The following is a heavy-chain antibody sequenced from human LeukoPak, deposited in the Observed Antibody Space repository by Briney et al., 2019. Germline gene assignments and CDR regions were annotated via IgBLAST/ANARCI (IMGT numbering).Heavy chain of an antibody. V-gene: IGHV1-69*01. D-gene: IGHD3-3*01. Sequence: GSSVKVSCKASGGTSSSYAISWVRQAPGQGLEWMGGIIPIFGTANYAQRFQGRVTITADESTSTAYMELSSLRSEDTAVYYCARDPSGYYDFWSGYYKGDGWFDPWGQGTLVTVSS. CDR1: GGTSSSYA. CDR3: ARDPSGYYDFWSGYYKGDGWFDP. J-gene: IGHJ5*02. CDR2: IIPIFGTA.